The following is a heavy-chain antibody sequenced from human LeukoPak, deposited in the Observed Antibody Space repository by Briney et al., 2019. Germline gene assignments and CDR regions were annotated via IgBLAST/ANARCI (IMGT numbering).Heavy chain of an antibody. V-gene: IGHV3-23*01. J-gene: IGHJ4*02. CDR2: ITATSSST. CDR3: AKLFESGTYNNFFHY. D-gene: IGHD3-10*01. CDR1: GFIVSSNY. Sequence: PGGSLRLSCAASGFIVSSNYMSWVRQAPGKGLEWVSAITATSSSTHDADSVQGRFTISRDNSKNTLYLQMNSLRPEDTAIYYCAKLFESGTYNNFFHYWGQGTQVTVFS.